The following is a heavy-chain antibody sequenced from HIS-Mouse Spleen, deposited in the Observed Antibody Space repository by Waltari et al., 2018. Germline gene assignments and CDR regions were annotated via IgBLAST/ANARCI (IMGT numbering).Heavy chain of an antibody. Sequence: QVQLQQWGAGLLKPSETLSPTCAVYGGSFSGYYWSWIRQPPGKGLEWIGEINHSGSTNYTPSLKSRVTISVDTSKNQFSLKLSSVTAADTAVYYCARGQWLANFDYWGQGTLVTVSS. J-gene: IGHJ4*02. CDR1: GGSFSGYY. CDR2: INHSGST. CDR3: ARGQWLANFDY. V-gene: IGHV4-34*01. D-gene: IGHD6-19*01.